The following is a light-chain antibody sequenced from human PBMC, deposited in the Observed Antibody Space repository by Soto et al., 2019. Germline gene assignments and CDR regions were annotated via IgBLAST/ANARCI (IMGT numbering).Light chain of an antibody. CDR1: QSVNSVY. Sequence: EIVLTQSPGTLSLSPGERASLSCRADQSVNSVYLAWYQHKPGQAPRLLIYGASDRATGIPDTFSGSGSGTDFTLTISRLEPEDFAVYYCQQYVTSPFTFGPGTKVDIK. V-gene: IGKV3-20*01. CDR2: GAS. J-gene: IGKJ3*01. CDR3: QQYVTSPFT.